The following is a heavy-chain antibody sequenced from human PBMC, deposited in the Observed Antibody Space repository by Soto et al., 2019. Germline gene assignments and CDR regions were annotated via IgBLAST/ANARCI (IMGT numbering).Heavy chain of an antibody. CDR2: ISAYNGNT. D-gene: IGHD4-17*01. Sequence: ASVKVSCKASGYTFTSYGISWVRQAPGQGLEWMGWISAYNGNTNYAQKLQGRVTMTTDTSTSTAYMELRSLRSDDTAVYYCARGRNYGDYPYYFDYWGQGTLVTVSS. J-gene: IGHJ4*02. CDR1: GYTFTSYG. V-gene: IGHV1-18*01. CDR3: ARGRNYGDYPYYFDY.